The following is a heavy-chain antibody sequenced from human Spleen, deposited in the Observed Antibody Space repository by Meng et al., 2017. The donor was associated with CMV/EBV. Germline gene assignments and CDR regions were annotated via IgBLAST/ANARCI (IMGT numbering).Heavy chain of an antibody. V-gene: IGHV3-21*04. J-gene: IGHJ4*02. Sequence: GESLKISCAASGFTFSSYRMNWVRQAPGKGLEWVSSIGSSSDYIYYADSVKGRFTISRDNARNSLFLQMNSLSVEDTALYYCARELSVRPGTCDCWGQGTLVTSPQ. CDR3: ARELSVRPGTCDC. D-gene: IGHD6-13*01. CDR2: IGSSSDYI. CDR1: GFTFSSYR.